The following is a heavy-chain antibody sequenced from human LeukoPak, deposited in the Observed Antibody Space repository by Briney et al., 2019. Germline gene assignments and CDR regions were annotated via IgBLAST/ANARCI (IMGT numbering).Heavy chain of an antibody. V-gene: IGHV3-7*01. Sequence: PGGSLRLSCAASGFTFSSYSMNWVRQAPGKGLEWVANIKQDGSEKYYVDSVKGRFTISRDNAKNSLYLQMNSLRAEDTAVYYCARVRSRYCSGGSCYGDNWFDPWGQGTLVTVSS. CDR1: GFTFSSYS. CDR2: IKQDGSEK. D-gene: IGHD2-15*01. CDR3: ARVRSRYCSGGSCYGDNWFDP. J-gene: IGHJ5*02.